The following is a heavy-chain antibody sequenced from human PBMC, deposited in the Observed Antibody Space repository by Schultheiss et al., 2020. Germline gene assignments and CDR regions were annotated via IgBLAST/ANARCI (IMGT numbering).Heavy chain of an antibody. Sequence: GGSLRLSCSASGFTFSSYAMHWVRQAPGKGLEYVSAISGSGGSTYYADSVKGRFTISRDNSKNTLYLQMNSLTAEDTAVYYCARDDTTTVTYGMYYFDYWGQGTLVTVSS. V-gene: IGHV3-64*04. CDR2: ISGSGGST. J-gene: IGHJ4*02. D-gene: IGHD4-17*01. CDR3: ARDDTTTVTYGMYYFDY. CDR1: GFTFSSYA.